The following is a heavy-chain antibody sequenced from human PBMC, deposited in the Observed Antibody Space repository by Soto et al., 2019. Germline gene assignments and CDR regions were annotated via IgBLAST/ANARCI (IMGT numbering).Heavy chain of an antibody. CDR3: AKVGKSGPVYYFDY. D-gene: IGHD3-3*01. J-gene: IGHJ4*02. CDR1: GFTFDDYA. V-gene: IGHV3-9*01. CDR2: ISWNSGSI. Sequence: EVQLVESGGGLVQPGRSLRLSCAASGFTFDDYAMHWVRQAPGKGLGWVSGISWNSGSIGYADSVKGRFTNSRDNAKNSLYLQMNSLRAEDTALYYCAKVGKSGPVYYFDYWGQGTLVTVSS.